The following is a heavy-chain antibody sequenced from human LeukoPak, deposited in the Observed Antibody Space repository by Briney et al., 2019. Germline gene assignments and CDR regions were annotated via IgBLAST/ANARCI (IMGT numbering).Heavy chain of an antibody. D-gene: IGHD5-24*01. CDR2: IYYSGST. CDR3: ARAQGRGWLQLAAYFDY. V-gene: IGHV4-59*01. J-gene: IGHJ4*02. Sequence: PSETLSLTCTVSGGSISSYYWSWIRQPPGKGLEWIGYIYYSGSTNYNPSLKSRVTISVDTSKNQFPLKLSSVTAADTAVYYCARAQGRGWLQLAAYFDYWGQGTLVTVSS. CDR1: GGSISSYY.